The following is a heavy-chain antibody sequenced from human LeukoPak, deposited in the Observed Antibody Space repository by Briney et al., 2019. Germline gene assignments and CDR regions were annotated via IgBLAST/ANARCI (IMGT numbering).Heavy chain of an antibody. Sequence: PGGSLRLSCAASGFTFSIYSMNWVRQAPGKGLEWVSYISSSSSTIYYADSVRGRFTVSRDNAKNSLYLQMNSLRAEDTAVYYCARDWRYCSSSSCYTAGVVDYWGQGTLVTVSS. CDR1: GFTFSIYS. J-gene: IGHJ4*02. D-gene: IGHD2-2*02. CDR3: ARDWRYCSSSSCYTAGVVDY. V-gene: IGHV3-48*01. CDR2: ISSSSSTI.